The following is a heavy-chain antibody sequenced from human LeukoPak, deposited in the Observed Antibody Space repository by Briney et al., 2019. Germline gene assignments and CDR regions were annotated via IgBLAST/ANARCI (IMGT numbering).Heavy chain of an antibody. V-gene: IGHV4-61*02. J-gene: IGHJ4*02. CDR2: IYTSGST. Sequence: SETLSLTCTVSGGSISSGSYYWSWIRQPAGKRLEWIGRIYTSGSTNYNPSLKSRVTISVDTSKNQFSLKLSSVTAADTAVYYCARGQQLEGYYFDYWGQGTLVTVSS. D-gene: IGHD6-13*01. CDR3: ARGQQLEGYYFDY. CDR1: GGSISSGSYY.